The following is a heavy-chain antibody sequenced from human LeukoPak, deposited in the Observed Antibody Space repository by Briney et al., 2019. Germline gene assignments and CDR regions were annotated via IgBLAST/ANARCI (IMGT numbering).Heavy chain of an antibody. CDR2: IYSGGTT. CDR1: GFTVSNNY. V-gene: IGHV3-53*01. Sequence: GGSLRLSCAASGFTVSNNYMSWGRQAPGKGLEWVSVIYSGGTTYYADSVKGRFTISRDNSKNTLYLQMNSLRAEDTAVYYCARGLRYSTGWYYFDYWGQGTPVTVSS. D-gene: IGHD6-19*01. CDR3: ARGLRYSTGWYYFDY. J-gene: IGHJ4*02.